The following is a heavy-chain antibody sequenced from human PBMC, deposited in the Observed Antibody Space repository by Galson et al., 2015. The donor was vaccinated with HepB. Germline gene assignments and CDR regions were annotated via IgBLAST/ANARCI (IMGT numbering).Heavy chain of an antibody. CDR2: IKSITDGGTA. V-gene: IGHV3-15*01. Sequence: SLRLSCAASAFTVTNAWMSWVRQAPGKGLEWVGRIKSITDGGTADYDATVRGRFTISRDDSKNTVYLHMNSLKTEDTAVYYCTTTTTPSYCSSYYYDAMDVWGQGTTVTVSS. CDR3: TTTTTPSYCSSYYYDAMDV. CDR1: AFTVTNAW. D-gene: IGHD2-21*01. J-gene: IGHJ6*02.